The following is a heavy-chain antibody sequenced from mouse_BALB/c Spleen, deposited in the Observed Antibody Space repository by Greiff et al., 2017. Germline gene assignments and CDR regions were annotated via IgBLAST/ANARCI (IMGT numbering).Heavy chain of an antibody. J-gene: IGHJ4*01. CDR3: ARVYRGYYAMGY. D-gene: IGHD2-1*01. CDR2: IRNKANGYTT. V-gene: IGHV7-3*02. Sequence: DVQLQESGGGLVQPGGSLRLSCATSGFTFTDYYKSWVRQPPGKALEWLGFIRNKANGYTTEYSASVKGRFTISRDNSQSILYLQMNTLRAEDSATYYCARVYRGYYAMGYWGQGTSVTVSA. CDR1: GFTFTDYY.